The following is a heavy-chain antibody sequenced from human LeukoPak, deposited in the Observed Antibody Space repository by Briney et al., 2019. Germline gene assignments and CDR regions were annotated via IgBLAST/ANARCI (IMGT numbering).Heavy chain of an antibody. V-gene: IGHV3-21*01. CDR1: GFTFSSYS. Sequence: PGGSLRLSCAASGFTFSSYSMNWVRQAPGKGLEWVSSISSSSSYIYYADSVKGRFTISRDDAKNSLYLQMNSLRAEDTAVYYCARDYYYDSSGTPRDYWGQGTLVTVSS. J-gene: IGHJ4*02. D-gene: IGHD3-22*01. CDR2: ISSSSSYI. CDR3: ARDYYYDSSGTPRDY.